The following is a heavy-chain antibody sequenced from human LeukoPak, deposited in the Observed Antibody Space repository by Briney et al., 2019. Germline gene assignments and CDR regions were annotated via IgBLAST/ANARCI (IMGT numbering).Heavy chain of an antibody. CDR3: AKNRRGIAPPGNYYYYMDV. CDR1: GGSISSYY. CDR2: IHTSGST. D-gene: IGHD6-13*01. Sequence: SETLSLTCTVSGGSISSYYWSWIRQPAGKGLEWIGRIHTSGSTNYNPSLKSRVSISLDTSKNQFSLNLGSVTAADTAVYYCAKNRRGIAPPGNYYYYMDVWGKGTTVTISS. J-gene: IGHJ6*03. V-gene: IGHV4-4*07.